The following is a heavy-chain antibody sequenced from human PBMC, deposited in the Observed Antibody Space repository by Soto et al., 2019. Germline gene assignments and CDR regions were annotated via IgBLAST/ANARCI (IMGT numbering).Heavy chain of an antibody. J-gene: IGHJ5*02. CDR1: GYTFTSYA. CDR3: ARSDSSSADWFDP. V-gene: IGHV1-3*01. D-gene: IGHD6-6*01. CDR2: INAGNANT. Sequence: GASVKVSCKASGYTFTSYAMHWVRQAPGQRLEWMGWINAGNANTKYSQKFQDRVTITRDTSANTAYLELSSLRSEDTAVYYCARSDSSSADWFDPWGQGTLVTVSS.